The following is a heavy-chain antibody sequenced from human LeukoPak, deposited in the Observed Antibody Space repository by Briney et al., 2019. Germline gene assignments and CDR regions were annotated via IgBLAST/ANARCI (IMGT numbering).Heavy chain of an antibody. CDR1: GYTSTGYY. J-gene: IGHJ4*02. V-gene: IGHV1-2*06. CDR3: ASYCSGGSCYPNRFDY. D-gene: IGHD2-15*01. CDR2: INPNSGGT. Sequence: ASVKVSCKASGYTSTGYYMHWVRQAPGQGLEWMGRINPNSGGTNYAQKFQGRVTMTRDTSISTAYMELSRLRSDDTAVYYCASYCSGGSCYPNRFDYWGQGTLVTVSS.